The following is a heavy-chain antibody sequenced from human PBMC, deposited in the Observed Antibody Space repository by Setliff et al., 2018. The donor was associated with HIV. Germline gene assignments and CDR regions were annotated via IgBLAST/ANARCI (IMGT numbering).Heavy chain of an antibody. D-gene: IGHD3-3*01. CDR1: PYSFTNYW. V-gene: IGHV5-51*01. J-gene: IGHJ4*02. CDR2: IWPDDSDT. CDR3: ARLSKYYDFWTPDS. Sequence: GESLKISCQGSPYSFTNYWVGWVRQLPSNGLEWMGLIWPDDSDTIYSPSFQGQVTMSADKSISTAYLQWSSLEAPDTAMYYCARLSKYYDFWTPDSWGQGTLVTVSS.